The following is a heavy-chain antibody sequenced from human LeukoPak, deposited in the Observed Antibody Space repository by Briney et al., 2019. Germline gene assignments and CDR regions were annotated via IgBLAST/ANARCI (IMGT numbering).Heavy chain of an antibody. V-gene: IGHV3-21*01. CDR1: GFTFGTCG. D-gene: IGHD3-10*02. CDR3: AELGITMIGGV. Sequence: AGGSLRLSCAASGFTFGTCGMSWVRQAPGKGLEWVSSISTSGSYIYYANSMKGRFTISRDNAKNSLYLQMNSLRAEDTAVYYCAELGITMIGGVWGKGTTVTISS. J-gene: IGHJ6*04. CDR2: ISTSGSYI.